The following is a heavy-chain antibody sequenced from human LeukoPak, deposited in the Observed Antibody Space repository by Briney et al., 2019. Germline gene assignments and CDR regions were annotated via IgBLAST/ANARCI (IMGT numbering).Heavy chain of an antibody. D-gene: IGHD6-19*01. J-gene: IGHJ4*02. CDR3: AKDLGGRIAVADY. CDR1: GFTFDDYA. Sequence: GGSLRLSCAASGFTFDDYAMHWVRQAPGKGLGWVSGISWNSGSIGYADSVKGRFTISRDNAKNSLYLQMNSLRAEDTALYYCAKDLGGRIAVADYWGQGTLVTVSS. V-gene: IGHV3-9*01. CDR2: ISWNSGSI.